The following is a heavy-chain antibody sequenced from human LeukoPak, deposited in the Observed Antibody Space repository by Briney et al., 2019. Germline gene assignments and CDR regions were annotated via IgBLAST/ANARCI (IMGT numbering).Heavy chain of an antibody. Sequence: ASETLSLTCTVSGGSISSYSWSWIRQPPGGGLEWIAYVSYSGNTNYKPSLKGRVAISADTSKNQFSLKLTSVTAADTAMYFCARHSVAGQHNWLDPWGQGTLVTVSP. D-gene: IGHD1-1*01. V-gene: IGHV4-59*01. J-gene: IGHJ5*02. CDR1: GGSISSYS. CDR3: ARHSVAGQHNWLDP. CDR2: VSYSGNT.